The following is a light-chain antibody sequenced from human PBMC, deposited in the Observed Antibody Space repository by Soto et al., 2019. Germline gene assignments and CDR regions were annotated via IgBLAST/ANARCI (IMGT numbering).Light chain of an antibody. CDR1: SSDVGGYNY. J-gene: IGLJ2*01. Sequence: SVLTQPASVTGSPGQSITISCPGTSSDVGGYNYVSWYQQHPGKAPKLMIYDVSNRPSGVSNRFSGSKSGNTASLTISGLQAEDEADYYCSSYTSSSTLDVVFGGGTKVTVL. CDR3: SSYTSSSTLDVV. V-gene: IGLV2-14*01. CDR2: DVS.